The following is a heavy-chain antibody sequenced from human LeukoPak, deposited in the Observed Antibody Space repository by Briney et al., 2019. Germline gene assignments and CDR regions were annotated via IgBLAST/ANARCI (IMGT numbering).Heavy chain of an antibody. CDR3: ARVDVCSGGSCYPDAFDI. J-gene: IGHJ3*02. CDR1: GFTFSSYS. V-gene: IGHV3-48*01. Sequence: PGGSLRLSCAASGFTFSSYSMNWVRQAPGKGLEWVSYISSSSSTIYYADSVKGRFTISRDNAKNTLYLQMNSLRAEDTAVYYCARVDVCSGGSCYPDAFDIWGQGTMVTVSS. D-gene: IGHD2-15*01. CDR2: ISSSSSTI.